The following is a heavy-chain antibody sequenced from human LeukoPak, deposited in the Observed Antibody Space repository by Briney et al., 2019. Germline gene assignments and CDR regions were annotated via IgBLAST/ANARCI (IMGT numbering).Heavy chain of an antibody. Sequence: PSETLSLTCTASGGSISSYYWSWIRQPPGKGLEWIGYIYYSGSTKYNPSLKSRVTISVDTSKNQFSLKLSSVTAADTAVYYCARLWFGEFTFDYWGQGTLVTVSS. CDR2: IYYSGST. CDR3: ARLWFGEFTFDY. CDR1: GGSISSYY. V-gene: IGHV4-59*08. D-gene: IGHD3-10*01. J-gene: IGHJ4*02.